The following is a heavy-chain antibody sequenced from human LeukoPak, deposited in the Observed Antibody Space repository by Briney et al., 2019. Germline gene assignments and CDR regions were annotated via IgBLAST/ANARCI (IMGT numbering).Heavy chain of an antibody. D-gene: IGHD2-2*01. CDR1: GFPFGDYA. CDR2: IRSKAYGGTT. J-gene: IGHJ6*03. CDR3: TRDQLLPGGYYYYMDV. Sequence: GSLRLSCTASGFPFGDYAMSWVRQAPGKGLEWVGFIRSKAYGGTTEYAASVKGRFTISRDDSKSIAYLQMNSLKTEDTAVYYCTRDQLLPGGYYYYMDVWGKGTTVTVSS. V-gene: IGHV3-49*04.